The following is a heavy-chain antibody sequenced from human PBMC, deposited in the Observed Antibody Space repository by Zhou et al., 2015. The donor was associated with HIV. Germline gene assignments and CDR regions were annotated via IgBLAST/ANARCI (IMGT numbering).Heavy chain of an antibody. D-gene: IGHD3-10*01. CDR3: ARNLPYYYGSGTSSYWYFDL. V-gene: IGHV1-46*01. J-gene: IGHJ2*01. Sequence: QVQLVQSGAEVKKPGASVKVSCKASGYTFTSYYMHWVRQAPGQGLEWMGIINPSGGSTSYAQKFQGRVTMTRDTSTSTVYMELSSLRSEDTAVYYCARNLPYYYGSGTSSYWYFDLWGRGTLVTVSS. CDR2: INPSGGST. CDR1: GYTFTSYY.